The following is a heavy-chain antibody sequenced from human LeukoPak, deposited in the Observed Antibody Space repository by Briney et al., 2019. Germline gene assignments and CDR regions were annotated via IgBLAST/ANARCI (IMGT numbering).Heavy chain of an antibody. D-gene: IGHD1-7*01. Sequence: PSETLSLTCTVSGDSITTYYWSWIWQAAGKGLEWIGRIYTSGSTDYNPSLKSRVTMSLDMSKNQFSLRLRSVTAADTAVYYCASWNYADYYYYMDVWGKGTTVTVSS. J-gene: IGHJ6*03. CDR2: IYTSGST. CDR1: GDSITTYY. CDR3: ASWNYADYYYYMDV. V-gene: IGHV4-4*07.